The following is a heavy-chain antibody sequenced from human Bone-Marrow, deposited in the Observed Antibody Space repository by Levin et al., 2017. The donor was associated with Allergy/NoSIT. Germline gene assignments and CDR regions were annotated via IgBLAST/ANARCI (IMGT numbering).Heavy chain of an antibody. CDR2: IDPSGNT. CDR3: ARTLGYCSSDGCYYYFDS. V-gene: IGHV4-38-2*01. Sequence: SQTLSLTCAVSNYSISSGFHWGWIRQPPGKGLEWIGSIDPSGNTYYNPSLKSRVTISMDTSENQFSLRLTSVTAADTAVYYCARTLGYCSSDGCYYYFDSWGQGTLVTVSS. CDR1: NYSISSGFH. D-gene: IGHD2-2*01. J-gene: IGHJ4*02.